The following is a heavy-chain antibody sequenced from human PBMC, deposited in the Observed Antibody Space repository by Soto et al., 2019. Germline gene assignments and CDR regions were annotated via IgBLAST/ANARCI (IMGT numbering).Heavy chain of an antibody. Sequence: PGGSLRLSCAASGFTFSDYYMSWIRQAPGKGLEWVSYISSSGSTIYYADSVRGRFTISRDNAKNSLYLQMNSLRAEDTAVYYCARGYYGSGSYLRFGDLDYWGQGTLVTVSS. CDR2: ISSSGSTI. D-gene: IGHD3-10*01. V-gene: IGHV3-11*01. CDR1: GFTFSDYY. J-gene: IGHJ4*02. CDR3: ARGYYGSGSYLRFGDLDY.